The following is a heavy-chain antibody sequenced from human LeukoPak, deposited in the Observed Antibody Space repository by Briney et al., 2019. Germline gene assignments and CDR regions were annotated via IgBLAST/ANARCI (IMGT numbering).Heavy chain of an antibody. V-gene: IGHV1-2*02. J-gene: IGHJ4*02. CDR3: ARVSCSSTSCYYDY. CDR2: INPNSGGT. CDR1: GYTFTSYD. Sequence: GASVKVSCKASGYTFTSYDINWVRQAPGQGLEWMGWINPNSGGTNYAQKFQGRVTMTRDTSISTAYMELSRLRSDDTAVYYCARVSCSSTSCYYDYWGQGTLVTLSS. D-gene: IGHD2-2*01.